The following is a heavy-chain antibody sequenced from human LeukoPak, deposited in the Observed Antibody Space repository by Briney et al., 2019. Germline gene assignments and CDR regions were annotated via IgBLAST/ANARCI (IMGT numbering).Heavy chain of an antibody. D-gene: IGHD2-2*01. CDR3: ARHSVVVVPAAREGRFDP. V-gene: IGHV4-34*01. J-gene: IGHJ5*02. Sequence: SETLSLTCAVYGGSFSGYYWSWIRQPPGKGLEWIGEINHSGSTNYNPSLKSRVTISVDTSKNQFSLKLSSVTAADTAVYYCARHSVVVVPAAREGRFDPWGQGTLVTVSS. CDR2: INHSGST. CDR1: GGSFSGYY.